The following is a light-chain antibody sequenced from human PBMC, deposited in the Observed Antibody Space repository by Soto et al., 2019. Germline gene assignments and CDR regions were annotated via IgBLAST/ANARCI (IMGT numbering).Light chain of an antibody. V-gene: IGLV2-11*01. CDR1: GNDVGAYNY. CDR2: GVV. J-gene: IGLJ1*01. CDR3: CSYAGGYTYL. Sequence: QSALTQPRSVSGSPGQSVTISCTGTGNDVGAYNYVSWYQQHPGRPPKLLIYGVVRWPSGVPDRFSGSKSGNTASLTISGLQAEDEADYFGCSYAGGYTYLFGTGTKLTVL.